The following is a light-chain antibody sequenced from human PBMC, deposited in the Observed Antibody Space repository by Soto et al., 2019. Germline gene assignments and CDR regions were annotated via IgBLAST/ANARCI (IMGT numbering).Light chain of an antibody. Sequence: EIVLTQSPATLSLSPGERATLSCRASQSVSRYLAWYQQRIGQAPRLLIYAASNRATGIPARFSGSGSGAYFTLTISSLEAEDFAVYYCQQRSDWPRVTFGGGNRVEI. V-gene: IGKV3-11*01. CDR1: QSVSRY. CDR3: QQRSDWPRVT. CDR2: AAS. J-gene: IGKJ4*01.